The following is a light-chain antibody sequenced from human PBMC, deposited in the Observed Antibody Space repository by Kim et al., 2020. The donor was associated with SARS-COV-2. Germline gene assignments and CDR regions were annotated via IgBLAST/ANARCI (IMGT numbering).Light chain of an antibody. V-gene: IGLV3-19*01. CDR3: NSRDSSGNHLV. CDR2: GKN. CDR1: RLRSYD. Sequence: WGQTVRITWLGDRLRSYDASWYQQKPGQAPVLVIYGKNNRPSGIPDRFSGSSSGNTASLTITGAQAEDEADYYCNSRDSSGNHLVFGGGTKLTVL. J-gene: IGLJ3*02.